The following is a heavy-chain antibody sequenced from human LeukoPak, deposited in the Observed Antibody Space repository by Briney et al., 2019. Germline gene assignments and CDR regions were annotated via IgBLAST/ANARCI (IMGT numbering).Heavy chain of an antibody. V-gene: IGHV1-24*01. CDR2: FDPENGET. CDR3: ATDRFRTGITMYY. D-gene: IGHD3-10*02. J-gene: IGHJ4*02. CDR1: GYTLTELS. Sequence: ASVTVSCKVSGYTLTELSIHWVRQAPGKGLEWMGGFDPENGETIYAQKFQGRVTMTEDTSTDTAYMELSSLRSEDTAVYYCATDRFRTGITMYYWGQGTLVTVSS.